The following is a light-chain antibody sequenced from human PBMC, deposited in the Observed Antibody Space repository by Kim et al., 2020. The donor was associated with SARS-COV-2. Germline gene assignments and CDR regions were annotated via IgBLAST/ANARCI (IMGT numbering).Light chain of an antibody. Sequence: APGETARITCGGNNIGSRSVHWYQQKPGQAPVLVIYYDSDRPSGIPDRFSGSTSGDTATLTISRVEAGDEADYYCQVWDSTIDHYVFGTGTKVAVL. V-gene: IGLV3-21*04. CDR2: YDS. CDR3: QVWDSTIDHYV. J-gene: IGLJ1*01. CDR1: NIGSRS.